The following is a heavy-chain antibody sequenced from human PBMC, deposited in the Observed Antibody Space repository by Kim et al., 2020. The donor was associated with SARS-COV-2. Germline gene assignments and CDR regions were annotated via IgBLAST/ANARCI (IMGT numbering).Heavy chain of an antibody. Sequence: GESLKISCKGSGYSFTSYWISWVRQMPGKGLEWMGRIDPSDSYTNYSPSFQGHVTIPADKSISTAYLQWSSLKASDTAMYYCARTGHYYGSGSYRGDWFDPWGQGTLVTVSS. J-gene: IGHJ5*02. D-gene: IGHD3-10*01. V-gene: IGHV5-10-1*01. CDR2: IDPSDSYT. CDR1: GYSFTSYW. CDR3: ARTGHYYGSGSYRGDWFDP.